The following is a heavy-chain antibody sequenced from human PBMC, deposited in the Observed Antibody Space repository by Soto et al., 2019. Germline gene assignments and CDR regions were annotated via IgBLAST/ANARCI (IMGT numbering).Heavy chain of an antibody. V-gene: IGHV4-31*03. J-gene: IGHJ4*02. CDR2: FYYSGST. CDR1: GGSISSGGYY. D-gene: IGHD2-15*01. CDR3: GSGGNWGNFDY. Sequence: QVQLQESGPGLVKPSQTLSLTCTVSGGSISSGGYYWSWIRQHPGKGLEWIGYFYYSGSTYYNPSLKRRVTISVDTSKNQFSLKLSFVTAADTAVYYCGSGGNWGNFDYWGQGTLVTVSS.